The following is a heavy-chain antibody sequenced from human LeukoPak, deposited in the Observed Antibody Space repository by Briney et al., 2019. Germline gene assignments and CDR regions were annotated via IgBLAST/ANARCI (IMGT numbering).Heavy chain of an antibody. V-gene: IGHV3-30*18. Sequence: PGRSLRLSCAASGFTFSSYGMHWVRQAPGKGLEWVAVISYDGSTKYYADSVKGRFTISRDNSKNTLYLQMNSLRAEDTAVYYCAKSLEDIVVVPAATPNYYYYGMDVWGQGTTVTVSS. J-gene: IGHJ6*02. CDR1: GFTFSSYG. D-gene: IGHD2-2*01. CDR3: AKSLEDIVVVPAATPNYYYYGMDV. CDR2: ISYDGSTK.